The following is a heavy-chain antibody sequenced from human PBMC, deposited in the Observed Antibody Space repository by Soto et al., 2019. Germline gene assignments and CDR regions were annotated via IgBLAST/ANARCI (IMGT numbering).Heavy chain of an antibody. D-gene: IGHD2-2*01. V-gene: IGHV5-51*03. Sequence: EVQLVQSGAEVKKSGESLKISCKGSGYSFTSYWIGWVRQMPGKGLEWMGIIYPGDSDTRYSPSFQGQVTISADKSISTAYLQWSSLKASDTAMYYCARLDWYCRSTRCYWNSVPFDYWGQGTLVTVSS. J-gene: IGHJ4*02. CDR2: IYPGDSDT. CDR1: GYSFTSYW. CDR3: ARLDWYCRSTRCYWNSVPFDY.